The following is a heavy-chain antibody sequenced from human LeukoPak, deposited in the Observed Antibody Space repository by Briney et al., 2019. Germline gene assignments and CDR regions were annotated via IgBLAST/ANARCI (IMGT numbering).Heavy chain of an antibody. Sequence: GGSLRLSCAASGFTVSSNYMSWVRQAPGKGLEWVSVIYSGGSTYYADSVKGRFTISRDNSKNTLYLQMNSLRAEDTAVYYCARVPIVGAIDAFDIWGQGTMVTVSS. CDR2: IYSGGST. D-gene: IGHD1-26*01. CDR3: ARVPIVGAIDAFDI. J-gene: IGHJ3*02. V-gene: IGHV3-53*01. CDR1: GFTVSSNY.